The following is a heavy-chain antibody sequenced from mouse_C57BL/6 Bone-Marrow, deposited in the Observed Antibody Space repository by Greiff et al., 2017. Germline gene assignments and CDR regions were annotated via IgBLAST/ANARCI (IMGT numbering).Heavy chain of an antibody. CDR3: AIFLDV. V-gene: IGHV1-69*01. CDR1: GYTFTSYW. J-gene: IGHJ1*03. Sequence: QVQLQQPGAELVMPGASVKLSCKASGYTFTSYWMHWVKQRPGQGLEWIGEIDPSDSYTNYNQKFKGKSTLTVDKSSSTAYMQLSSLTSEDSAVYYCAIFLDVWGTGTTVTVSS. CDR2: IDPSDSYT.